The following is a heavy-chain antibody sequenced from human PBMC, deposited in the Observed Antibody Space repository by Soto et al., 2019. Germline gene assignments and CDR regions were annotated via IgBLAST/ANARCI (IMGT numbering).Heavy chain of an antibody. V-gene: IGHV2-5*02. Sequence: QITLKESGPTLVKPTQTLTLTCIFSGFSLSTSAVGVGWIRQPPGKALEWLALIYGDGDERYSPSLKSRLTITRDTSKNQVVLTMTNMDPVDTATYYCAHYAHYNNLPPNGFDPWGQGTLVTVSS. CDR1: GFSLSTSAVG. J-gene: IGHJ5*02. CDR3: AHYAHYNNLPPNGFDP. D-gene: IGHD4-4*01. CDR2: IYGDGDE.